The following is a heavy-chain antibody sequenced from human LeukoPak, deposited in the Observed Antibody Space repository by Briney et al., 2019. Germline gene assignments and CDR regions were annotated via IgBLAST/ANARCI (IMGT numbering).Heavy chain of an antibody. D-gene: IGHD2-21*01. V-gene: IGHV4-4*09. CDR1: GVSMSAYQ. J-gene: IGHJ4*02. CDR2: INTKGET. CDR3: ATSNDAKIAPFDH. Sequence: TSETLSLTCTVSGVSMSAYQWSWVRQSPEKGLEWIGCINTKGETSYNPSLKSRDTTSVDTSKSQFSLRLTSVTAADTAVYYCATSNDAKIAPFDHWGQGAPVTVSS.